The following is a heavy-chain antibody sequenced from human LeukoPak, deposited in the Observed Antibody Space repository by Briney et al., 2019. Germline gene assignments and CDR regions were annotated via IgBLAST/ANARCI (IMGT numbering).Heavy chain of an antibody. V-gene: IGHV4-59*01. Sequence: SETLSLTCTVSGGSISSYYWRWIRQPPGKGLEWIGYIYYSGSTNHNPSLKSRVTISVDTSKNQFSLKLSSVTAADTAVYYCARRRSSFLPISAFDIWGQGTMVTVSS. D-gene: IGHD2-2*01. CDR3: ARRRSSFLPISAFDI. J-gene: IGHJ3*02. CDR2: IYYSGST. CDR1: GGSISSYY.